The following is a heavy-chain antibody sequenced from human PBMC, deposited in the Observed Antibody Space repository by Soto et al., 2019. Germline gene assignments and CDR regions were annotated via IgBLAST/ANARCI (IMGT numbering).Heavy chain of an antibody. CDR3: ASKSSSGHRSYYYYYGMDV. CDR2: IYSGGST. Sequence: GGSLRLSCAASGFTVGSNYMSWVRQAPGKGLEWVSVIYSGGSTYYADSVKGRFTISRDNSKDTLYLQMNSLRAEDTAVYYCASKSSSGHRSYYYYYGMDVWGQGTTVTVSS. D-gene: IGHD2-15*01. CDR1: GFTVGSNY. J-gene: IGHJ6*02. V-gene: IGHV3-53*01.